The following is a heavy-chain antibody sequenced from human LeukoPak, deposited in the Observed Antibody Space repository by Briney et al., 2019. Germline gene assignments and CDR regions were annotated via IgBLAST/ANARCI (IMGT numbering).Heavy chain of an antibody. V-gene: IGHV1-18*01. D-gene: IGHD5-18*01. CDR2: ISTENRNT. Sequence: ASVKVSCKTSGYTFRNNAITWVRRAPGQGLEWMGWISTENRNTNYAQELQGRITMTTDTSTSTVYMELRTLRSDDTAIYYCARDRDTGTFDYWGQGTLVTVSS. CDR3: ARDRDTGTFDY. J-gene: IGHJ4*02. CDR1: GYTFRNNA.